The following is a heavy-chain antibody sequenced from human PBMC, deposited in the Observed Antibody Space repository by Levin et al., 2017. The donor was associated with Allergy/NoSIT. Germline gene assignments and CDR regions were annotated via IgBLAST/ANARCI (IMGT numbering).Heavy chain of an antibody. D-gene: IGHD1-26*01. CDR3: ARDGGWSYSTEGVYYYYGMDV. J-gene: IGHJ6*02. CDR2: IKQDGSEK. Sequence: LSLTCAASGFTFSSYWMSWVRQAPGKGLEWVANIKQDGSEKYYVDSVKGRFTISRDNAKNSLYLQMNSLRAEDTAVYYCARDGGWSYSTEGVYYYYGMDVWGQGTTDTVSS. V-gene: IGHV3-7*01. CDR1: GFTFSSYW.